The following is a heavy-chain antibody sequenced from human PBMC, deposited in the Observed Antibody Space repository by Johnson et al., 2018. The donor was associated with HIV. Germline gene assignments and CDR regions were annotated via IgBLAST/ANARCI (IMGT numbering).Heavy chain of an antibody. J-gene: IGHJ3*02. Sequence: VQLVESGGGLVQPGGSLRLSCAASGFTFSSYDMHWVRQATGKGLEWVSAIGTAGDTYYPDSVKGRFTISRDNSKNTLYLQMNSLRAEDTAVYYCARSSGSYLDDAFDIWGQGTVVTVSS. CDR3: ARSSGSYLDDAFDI. V-gene: IGHV3-13*01. CDR2: IGTAGDT. CDR1: GFTFSSYD. D-gene: IGHD1-26*01.